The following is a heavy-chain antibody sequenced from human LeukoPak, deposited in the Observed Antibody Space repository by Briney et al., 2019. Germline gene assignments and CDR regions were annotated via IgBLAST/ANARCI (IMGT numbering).Heavy chain of an antibody. V-gene: IGHV4-39*01. J-gene: IGHJ4*02. CDR1: GGSISSSSYY. CDR2: IHYSGST. D-gene: IGHD3-22*01. CDR3: ARSLASITMIVVVITSFDY. Sequence: SETLSLTCTVSGGSISSSSYYWGWIRQPPGKGLEWIGSIHYSGSTNYNPSLKSRVTISVDTSKNQFSLKLSSVTAADTAVYYCARSLASITMIVVVITSFDYWGQGTLVTVSS.